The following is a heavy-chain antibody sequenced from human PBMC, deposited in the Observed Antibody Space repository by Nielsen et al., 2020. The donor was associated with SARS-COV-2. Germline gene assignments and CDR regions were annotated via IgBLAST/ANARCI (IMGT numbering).Heavy chain of an antibody. CDR3: AIIWSGYTDAFDI. CDR1: RFTFRGYW. J-gene: IGHJ3*02. CDR2: INVDGSTT. V-gene: IGHV3-74*01. Sequence: GESLKFSCAASRFTFRGYWMHWVRQAPGKGLVWVSRINVDGSTTSYADSVKGRFTISRDNAKNSLYLQMNSLRAEDTAVYYCAIIWSGYTDAFDIWGQGTMVTVSS. D-gene: IGHD3-3*01.